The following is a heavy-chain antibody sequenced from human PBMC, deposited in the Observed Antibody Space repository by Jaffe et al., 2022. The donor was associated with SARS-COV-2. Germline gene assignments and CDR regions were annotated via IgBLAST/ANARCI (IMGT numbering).Heavy chain of an antibody. CDR3: ARDHYYDSSGYDYFDY. D-gene: IGHD3-22*01. V-gene: IGHV1-3*01. CDR1: GYTFTSYA. CDR2: INAGNGNT. J-gene: IGHJ4*02. Sequence: QVQLVQSGAEVKKPGASVKVSCKASGYTFTSYAMHWVRQAPGQRLEWMGWINAGNGNTKYSQKFQGRVTITRDTSASTAYMELSSLRSEDTAVYYCARDHYYDSSGYDYFDYWGQGTLVTVSS.